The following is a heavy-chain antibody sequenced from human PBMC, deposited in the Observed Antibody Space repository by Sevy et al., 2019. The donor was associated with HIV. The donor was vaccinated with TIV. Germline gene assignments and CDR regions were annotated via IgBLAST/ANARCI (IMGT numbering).Heavy chain of an antibody. V-gene: IGHV3-7*01. D-gene: IGHD2-15*01. J-gene: IGHJ6*02. CDR3: ARDGGRDSVVYYYGMDV. CDR2: IMQDGSEK. CDR1: GFTFSSYW. Sequence: GGSLRLSCAASGFTFSSYWMSWVRQAPGKGLEWVANIMQDGSEKYYVDSVKGRFTISRDNAKNSLYLQMNSLRAEDTAVYYCARDGGRDSVVYYYGMDVWGQGTTVTVSS.